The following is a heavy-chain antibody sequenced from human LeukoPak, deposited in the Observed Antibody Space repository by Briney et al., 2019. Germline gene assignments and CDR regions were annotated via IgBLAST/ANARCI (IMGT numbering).Heavy chain of an antibody. CDR3: ARVEYYYDSSGYYIGHYFDY. D-gene: IGHD3-22*01. Sequence: SETLSLTCTVSGGSISSSSYYWGWIRQPPGKGLEWIGSIYYSGSTYYNPSLKSRVTISVDTSKNQFSLKLSSVTAADTAVYYCARVEYYYDSSGYYIGHYFDYWGQGTLVTVSS. J-gene: IGHJ4*02. CDR1: GGSISSSSYY. CDR2: IYYSGST. V-gene: IGHV4-39*07.